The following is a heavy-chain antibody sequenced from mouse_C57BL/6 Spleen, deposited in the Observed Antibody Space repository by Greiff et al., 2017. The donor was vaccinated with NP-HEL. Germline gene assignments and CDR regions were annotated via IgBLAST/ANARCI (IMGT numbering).Heavy chain of an antibody. CDR1: GYTFTDYY. Sequence: EVQLQQSGPELVKPGASVKISCKASGYTFTDYYMNWVKQSHGKSLEWIGDINPNNGGTSYNQKFKGKATLTVDKSSSTAYMELRSLTSEDSAVYYCARSPGCDYWGQGTTLTVSS. CDR3: ARSPGCDY. CDR2: INPNNGGT. J-gene: IGHJ2*01. V-gene: IGHV1-26*01. D-gene: IGHD3-1*01.